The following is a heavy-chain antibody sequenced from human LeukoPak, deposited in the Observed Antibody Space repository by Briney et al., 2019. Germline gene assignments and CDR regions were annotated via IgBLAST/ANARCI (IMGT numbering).Heavy chain of an antibody. CDR1: DHSFINYW. Sequence: GESLKISCKGFDHSFINYWIAWVRQMPGKGLEWMGTIFPADSRTTYSPSFQGQVTISADKSISTAYLQWSSLKASDTAMYYCASAVGYRAVWGQGTLVTVSS. CDR3: ASAVGYRAV. J-gene: IGHJ4*02. V-gene: IGHV5-51*01. CDR2: IFPADSRT. D-gene: IGHD5-12*01.